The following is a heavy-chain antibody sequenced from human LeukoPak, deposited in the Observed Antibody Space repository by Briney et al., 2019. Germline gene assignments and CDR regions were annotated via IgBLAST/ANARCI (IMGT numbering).Heavy chain of an antibody. D-gene: IGHD3-10*01. J-gene: IGHJ4*02. V-gene: IGHV3-15*04. CDR1: GFSFTDAW. CDR2: IESKTDGETT. Sequence: GGSLRLSCVGSGFSFTDAWMSWVRQIPGKGLEWVGRIESKTDGETTDYATPVKDRFIISRDDSTNTLYLQMNSLKSEDTAVYYCSTYGSGRKFDYWGQGTLVTVSS. CDR3: STYGSGRKFDY.